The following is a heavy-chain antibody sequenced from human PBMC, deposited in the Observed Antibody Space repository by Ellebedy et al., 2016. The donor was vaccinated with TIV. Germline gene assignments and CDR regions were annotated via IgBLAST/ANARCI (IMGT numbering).Heavy chain of an antibody. CDR2: IGFDGSGE. D-gene: IGHD6-19*01. V-gene: IGHV3-33*08. CDR3: ARAIEWLYPDY. J-gene: IGHJ4*02. Sequence: GESLKISXAASGFTFSTYGMHWVRQAAGKGLEWVAVIGFDGSGEYYANSVKGRFTISRDDGQNTIYLQMNSLRTEDTAVYYCARAIEWLYPDYWGQGTRVTVSS. CDR1: GFTFSTYG.